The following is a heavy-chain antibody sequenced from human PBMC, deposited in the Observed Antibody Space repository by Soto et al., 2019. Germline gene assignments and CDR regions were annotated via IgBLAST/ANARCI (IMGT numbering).Heavy chain of an antibody. V-gene: IGHV5-51*01. D-gene: IGHD3-22*01. Sequence: GESLKISCEGSGYIFTNYCIGLVLQMPGKGLEWMGIIYSGDSDTRYSPSFQGQVTISVDKSISTAYLQWSSLKASDTAIYYCARGSSGSYYNGVFDYWGQGTLVTAPQ. CDR2: IYSGDSDT. CDR3: ARGSSGSYYNGVFDY. CDR1: GYIFTNYC. J-gene: IGHJ4*02.